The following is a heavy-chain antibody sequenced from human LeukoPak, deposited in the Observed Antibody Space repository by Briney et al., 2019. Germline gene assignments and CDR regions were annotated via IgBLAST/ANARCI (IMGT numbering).Heavy chain of an antibody. J-gene: IGHJ4*02. V-gene: IGHV3-9*01. Sequence: PGGSLRLSCAASGFTLEDYAMHWVRQAPGKGLEWVSGISWNSGNIGYADSVKGRFIISRDNAKNSLYQQMNSLRAEDTAVYYCARDLGKWEPQDYWGQGTLVTVSS. D-gene: IGHD1-26*01. CDR3: ARDLGKWEPQDY. CDR1: GFTLEDYA. CDR2: ISWNSGNI.